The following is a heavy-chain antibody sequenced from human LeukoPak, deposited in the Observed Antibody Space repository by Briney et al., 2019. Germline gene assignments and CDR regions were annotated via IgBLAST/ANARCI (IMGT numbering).Heavy chain of an antibody. CDR2: ISSSGSTI. Sequence: GGSLRLSCAASGFTFSDYYMSWIRQAPGKGLEWVSYISSSGSTIYYADTVKGRFTISRDNAKNSLYLQMNSLRAEDTAVYYCARTTLLERDFDYWGQGTLVTVSS. CDR1: GFTFSDYY. J-gene: IGHJ4*02. V-gene: IGHV3-11*01. D-gene: IGHD3-3*01. CDR3: ARTTLLERDFDY.